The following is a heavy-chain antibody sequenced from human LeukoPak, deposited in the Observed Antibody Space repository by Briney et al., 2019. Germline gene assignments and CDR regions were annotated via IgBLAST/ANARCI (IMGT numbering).Heavy chain of an antibody. CDR1: GFTFSSYW. V-gene: IGHV3-74*01. J-gene: IGHJ4*02. D-gene: IGHD3-16*02. CDR3: ARGPGGGDYVWGSYRYDY. Sequence: GGSMRLSCAASGFTFSSYWMHWVRQAPGKGLVWFSRIISDGSSTSYADSVKGRFTISRDNAKNTLYLQMNSLRAEATAVYSCARGPGGGDYVWGSYRYDYWGQGTLVTVSS. CDR2: IISDGSST.